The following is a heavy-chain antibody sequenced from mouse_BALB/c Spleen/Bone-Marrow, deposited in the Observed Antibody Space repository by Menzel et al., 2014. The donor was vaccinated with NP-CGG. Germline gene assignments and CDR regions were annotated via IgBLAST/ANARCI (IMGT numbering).Heavy chain of an antibody. J-gene: IGHJ1*01. CDR2: IDPANGNT. CDR3: ASYRYGWYFDV. D-gene: IGHD2-14*01. Sequence: EVQLQQSGAELVKPGASVKLSCTASGFNIKDTYMHWVKQRPEQGLEWIGRIDPANGNTKYDPKFQGKATITADTSSNTAYLQLSSLTSEDTAVYYCASYRYGWYFDVWGAGTPVPVSS. V-gene: IGHV14-3*02. CDR1: GFNIKDTY.